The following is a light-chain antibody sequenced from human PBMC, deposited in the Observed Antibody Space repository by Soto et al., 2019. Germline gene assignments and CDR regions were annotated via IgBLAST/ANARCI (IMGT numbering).Light chain of an antibody. Sequence: EVVLTQSPATLSLSPGERVTLSCRASQSIRNYLAWYQQKPGQAPRLVLYDASNRATGIPARFSGSGSGADFTVTISSLEPEDVAVYFCQQRSIWPLTFGGGTKVESK. CDR2: DAS. V-gene: IGKV3-11*01. J-gene: IGKJ4*01. CDR3: QQRSIWPLT. CDR1: QSIRNY.